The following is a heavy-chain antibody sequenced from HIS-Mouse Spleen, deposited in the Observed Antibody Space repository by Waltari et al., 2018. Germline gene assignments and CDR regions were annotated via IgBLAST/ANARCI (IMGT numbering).Heavy chain of an antibody. Sequence: QVQLVESGGGVVQPGRSLRLSCAASGVTFSSYGMHWVRQAPGKGLEWVAVISYDGSNKYYADSVKGRFTISRDNSKNTLYLQMNSLRAEDTAVYYCAKDPYWGQGTLVTVSS. J-gene: IGHJ4*02. CDR2: ISYDGSNK. CDR3: AKDPY. V-gene: IGHV3-30*18. CDR1: GVTFSSYG.